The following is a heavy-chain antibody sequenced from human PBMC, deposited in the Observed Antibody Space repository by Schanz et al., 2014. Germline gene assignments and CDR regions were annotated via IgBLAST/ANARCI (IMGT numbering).Heavy chain of an antibody. D-gene: IGHD4-17*01. CDR3: AKDPHRDYGGNPQTFDL. J-gene: IGHJ3*01. CDR2: IWFDGNNK. CDR1: GFTFSAYG. Sequence: QVQLVESGGGVVQPGRSLRLSCAASGFTFSAYGMHWVRQAPGKGLEWVAVIWFDGNNKFYADSVTGRFTISRDNSKTNLYLQLRSMSAKDTDLYYCAKDPHRDYGGNPQTFDLWGQGTMVTVSS. V-gene: IGHV3-33*06.